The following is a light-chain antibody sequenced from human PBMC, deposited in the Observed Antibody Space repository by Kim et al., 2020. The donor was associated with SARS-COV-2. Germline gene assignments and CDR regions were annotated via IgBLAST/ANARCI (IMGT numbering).Light chain of an antibody. CDR1: SGYSTYK. CDR3: GTDHGSGSNFVWV. CDR2: VGTGGIVG. V-gene: IGLV9-49*01. Sequence: ELTQPPSASASLGASVTLTCPLSSGYSTYKVDWYQQRPGKGPRFVMRVGTGGIVGSKADGIPDRFSVLGLGLNRYLTIKNIQEEDESDYHCGTDHGSGSNFVWVFGGGTQLTVL. J-gene: IGLJ3*02.